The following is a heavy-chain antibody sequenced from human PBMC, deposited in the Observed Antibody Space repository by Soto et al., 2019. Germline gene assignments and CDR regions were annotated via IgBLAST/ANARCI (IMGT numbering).Heavy chain of an antibody. D-gene: IGHD6-13*01. V-gene: IGHV1-69*13. J-gene: IGHJ6*02. CDR3: ARGVAEQLVGSESYYYYAMDV. CDR2: IIPIFGTA. CDR1: GGTFSSYA. Sequence: SVKVSCKASGGTFSSYAISWVRQAPGQGLEWMGGIIPIFGTANYAQKFQGRVTITADESTSTAYMELSSLRSEDTAVYYCARGVAEQLVGSESYYYYAMDVWGQGTTVTVSS.